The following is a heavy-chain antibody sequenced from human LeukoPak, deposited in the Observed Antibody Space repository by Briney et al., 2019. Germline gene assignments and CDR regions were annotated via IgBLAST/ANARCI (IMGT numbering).Heavy chain of an antibody. CDR1: GFTFSSYA. J-gene: IGHJ4*02. V-gene: IGHV3-23*01. D-gene: IGHD3-10*01. CDR3: AKVLLWFGEIDY. Sequence: GGSLRLSCAASGFTFSSYAMSWVRQAPGKGLGWVSAISGSGGSTYYADSVKGRFTISRDNSKNTLYLQMNSLRAEDTAVYYCAKVLLWFGEIDYWGQGTLVTVSS. CDR2: ISGSGGST.